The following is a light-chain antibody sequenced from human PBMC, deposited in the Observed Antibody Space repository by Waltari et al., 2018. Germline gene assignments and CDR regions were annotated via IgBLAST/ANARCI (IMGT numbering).Light chain of an antibody. Sequence: DIVMTQTPLSLSVTPGQPASISCKSSQSLLHRDGKTYLSWYLQRPGQPPQLLIHEVSNRFSGVPDRFSGSGSGTDFTLKISRVEAEDVGVYYCIQSIPVPAYTFGQGTNLEI. CDR3: IQSIPVPAYT. V-gene: IGKV2D-29*01. CDR1: QSLLHRDGKTY. CDR2: EVS. J-gene: IGKJ2*01.